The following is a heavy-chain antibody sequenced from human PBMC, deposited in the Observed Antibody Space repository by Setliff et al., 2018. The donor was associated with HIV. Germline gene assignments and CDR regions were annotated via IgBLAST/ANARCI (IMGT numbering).Heavy chain of an antibody. V-gene: IGHV4-59*01. Sequence: SETLSLTCTVSGVSIENYFWSWIWQPPGKGPEWIGYIPYTGSTNYDPSPKSRLTIVADTSNNQFSLKLTSVTAADTAVYYCARGAYSKMNYGFDYWGRRTLVPVPS. CDR3: ARGAYSKMNYGFDY. D-gene: IGHD3-16*01. CDR2: IPYTGST. J-gene: IGHJ4*02. CDR1: GVSIENYF.